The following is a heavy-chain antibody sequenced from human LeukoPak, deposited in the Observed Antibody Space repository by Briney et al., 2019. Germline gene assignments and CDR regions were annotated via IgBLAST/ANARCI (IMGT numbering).Heavy chain of an antibody. J-gene: IGHJ4*02. Sequence: SETLSLTCTVSGGSISSSSYYWGWIRQPPGKGLEWIGSIYYSGSTYYNPSLKSRVTISVDTSKNQFSLKLSSVTAADTAVYYCARSYGSGSPLDYWGQGTLVTVSS. D-gene: IGHD3-10*01. CDR3: ARSYGSGSPLDY. V-gene: IGHV4-39*07. CDR1: GGSISSSSYY. CDR2: IYYSGST.